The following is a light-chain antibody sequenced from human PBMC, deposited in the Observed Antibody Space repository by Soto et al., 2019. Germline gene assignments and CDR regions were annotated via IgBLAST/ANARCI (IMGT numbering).Light chain of an antibody. CDR2: GAS. CDR1: QSVSSY. J-gene: IGKJ4*01. Sequence: EIVITQSPPTLSVSPGERSTLSCRVSQSVSSYLAWYQQKSGQAPRLLMYGASTRATGIPARFSGSGSGTEFTLTISSLQSEDFAVYYCQQYNNWPPLTFGGGTKVDIK. V-gene: IGKV3-15*01. CDR3: QQYNNWPPLT.